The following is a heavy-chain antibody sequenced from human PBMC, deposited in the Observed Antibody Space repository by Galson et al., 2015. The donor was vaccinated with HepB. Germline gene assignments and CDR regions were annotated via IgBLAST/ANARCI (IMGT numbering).Heavy chain of an antibody. V-gene: IGHV1-46*01. J-gene: IGHJ6*02. Sequence: SVKVSCKASGGTFSSYAISWVRQAPGQGLEWMGIINPSGGSTSYAQKFQGRVTMTRDTSTSTVYMELSSLRSEDTAVYYCARAADVVVVPAGASFYGMDVWGQGTTVTVSS. CDR2: INPSGGST. CDR3: ARAADVVVVPAGASFYGMDV. CDR1: GGTFSSYA. D-gene: IGHD2-2*01.